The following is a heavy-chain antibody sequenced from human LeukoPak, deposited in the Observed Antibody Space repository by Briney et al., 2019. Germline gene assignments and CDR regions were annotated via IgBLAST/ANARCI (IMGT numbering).Heavy chain of an antibody. J-gene: IGHJ3*02. CDR3: ASGGYYGSGAFHI. Sequence: SETLSLTCTVSGGSINSYYWSWIRQPPGKGLEWIGYISYSGSTNYSPSLKSRVTISEDTSKNQFYLKLSSVTAADTAVYCCASGGYYGSGAFHIWGQGTMVTVSS. D-gene: IGHD3-10*01. V-gene: IGHV4-59*01. CDR2: ISYSGST. CDR1: GGSINSYY.